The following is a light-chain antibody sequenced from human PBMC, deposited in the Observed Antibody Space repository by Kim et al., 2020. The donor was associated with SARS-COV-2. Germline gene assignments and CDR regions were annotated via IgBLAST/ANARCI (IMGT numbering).Light chain of an antibody. V-gene: IGLV6-57*02. CDR2: EDN. CDR3: QSYDSSNRV. J-gene: IGLJ7*01. Sequence: GKTVTISCTGSSGSIASKYLQWYQQRPVSAPTTVIYEDNQRPSGVPDRFSGSIDSSSNSTSLTISGLKTKDEADYYCQSYDSSNRVFGGGTQLTVL. CDR1: SGSIASKY.